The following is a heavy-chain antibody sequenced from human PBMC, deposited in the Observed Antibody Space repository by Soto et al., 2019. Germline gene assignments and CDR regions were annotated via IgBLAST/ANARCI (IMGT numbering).Heavy chain of an antibody. V-gene: IGHV3-30-3*01. J-gene: IGHJ6*02. CDR2: ISYDGGNK. Sequence: QVQLVESGGGVVQPGRSLRLSCAASGFTFRNYAMHWVRQAPGKGLECVAVISYDGGNKFYRDYVQGRLNISRDNSKNTLYLQINSLRYEDTAVYYCARGDREDIAVVIGVRPGEYGVDVWGQGTTVTVSS. D-gene: IGHD2-15*01. CDR3: ARGDREDIAVVIGVRPGEYGVDV. CDR1: GFTFRNYA.